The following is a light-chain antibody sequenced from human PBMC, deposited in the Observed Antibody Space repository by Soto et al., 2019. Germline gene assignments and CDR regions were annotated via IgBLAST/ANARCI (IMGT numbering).Light chain of an antibody. Sequence: DIVMTQSPLSLPVTPGEPASISCRSSQSLLHSNGYNYLDWYLQKPGQSPQLLIYLGSNRASGVPDRFSGSGSGTDFTLKISRVEAEDVGVYYCQQYTSYPWTFGQGTKVDI. CDR3: QQYTSYPWT. V-gene: IGKV2-28*01. CDR1: QSLLHSNGYNY. J-gene: IGKJ1*01. CDR2: LGS.